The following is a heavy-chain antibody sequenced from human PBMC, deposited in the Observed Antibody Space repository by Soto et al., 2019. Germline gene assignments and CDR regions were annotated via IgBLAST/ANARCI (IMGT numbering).Heavy chain of an antibody. CDR1: GSTFSSYT. D-gene: IGHD2-21*02. V-gene: IGHV1-69*02. J-gene: IGHJ6*02. Sequence: QVQLVQYGAEVRKPGSSVEVSCMASGSTFSSYTVNWVRQAPGQGLEWIGRIIPVLGVTHYARRIQGRITITADRPRKTAYMELTSLTSEDTAVYYCARRRYCGVDCYNKFYYGMDVWGQGTTVTVYS. CDR3: ARRRYCGVDCYNKFYYGMDV. CDR2: IIPVLGVT.